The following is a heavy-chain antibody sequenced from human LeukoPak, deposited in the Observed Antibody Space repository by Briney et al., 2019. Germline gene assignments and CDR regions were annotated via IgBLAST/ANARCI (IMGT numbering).Heavy chain of an antibody. D-gene: IGHD3-22*01. J-gene: IGHJ4*02. V-gene: IGHV3-7*01. Sequence: GSLRLSCVASGFSFSSYWMAWVRQAPGKGLEWVANIKYDGSHRYYVDSVKGRFTISRDNAKNSVYLQMNSLRVDDTAVYFCASSHDSSGNDWGQGTMVTVPS. CDR2: IKYDGSHR. CDR3: ASSHDSSGND. CDR1: GFSFSSYW.